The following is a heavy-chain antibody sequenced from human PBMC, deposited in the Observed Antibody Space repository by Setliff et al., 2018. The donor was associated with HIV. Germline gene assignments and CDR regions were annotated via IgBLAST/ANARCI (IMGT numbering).Heavy chain of an antibody. CDR1: GDSFSNYY. Sequence: PSETLSLTCTVSGDSFSNYYWSWIRQPPGKGLEWIGYVFYTGSATYNPSLKSRVSISVDRSTNRFSLMLHSVTAADTAVYYCASGPSGGGFYYMDVWGKGTTVTVSS. CDR3: ASGPSGGGFYYMDV. CDR2: VFYTGSA. D-gene: IGHD2-15*01. V-gene: IGHV4-59*01. J-gene: IGHJ6*03.